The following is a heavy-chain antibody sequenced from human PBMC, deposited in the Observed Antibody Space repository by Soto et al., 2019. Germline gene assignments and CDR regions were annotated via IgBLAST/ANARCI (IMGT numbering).Heavy chain of an antibody. D-gene: IGHD2-21*02. J-gene: IGHJ4*02. Sequence: QVQLQESGPGLVKPSQTLSLTCTVSGDSFSSGDYKWSWIRQPPGKGLEWIGYTYYSGYTYNNPSLKSRLTMSVDTSKNQFSLKLSSVTAADTAVYYCARSGDCVAFDYGGQGTLVPVS. V-gene: IGHV4-30-4*01. CDR2: TYYSGYT. CDR3: ARSGDCVAFDY. CDR1: GDSFSSGDYK.